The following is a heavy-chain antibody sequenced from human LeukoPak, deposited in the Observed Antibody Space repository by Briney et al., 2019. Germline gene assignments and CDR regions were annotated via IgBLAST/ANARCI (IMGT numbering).Heavy chain of an antibody. CDR2: ISGSGGST. D-gene: IGHD3-22*01. V-gene: IGHV3-23*01. CDR1: GFTFSSYA. CDR3: AKNHYYDSSGSHFDY. Sequence: GGSLRLSCAASGFTFSSYAMSWVRQAPGKGLEWVSAISGSGGSTYYADSVKGRFTISRDNSKNTLYLQMNSLRAEDTVVYYCAKNHYYDSSGSHFDYWGQGTLVTVSS. J-gene: IGHJ4*02.